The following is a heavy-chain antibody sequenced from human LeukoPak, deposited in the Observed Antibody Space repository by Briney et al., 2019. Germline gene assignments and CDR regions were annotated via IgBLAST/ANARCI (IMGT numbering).Heavy chain of an antibody. CDR1: GYSISSGYY. Sequence: SETLSLTCTVSGYSISSGYYWGWTRQPPGKGLEWIGSIYHSGSTYYNPSLKSRVTISVDTSKNQFSLKLRFVTAADTAVYYCARVRCSGGSCPYYYYYYYMDVWGKGTTVTVSS. D-gene: IGHD2-15*01. J-gene: IGHJ6*03. CDR3: ARVRCSGGSCPYYYYYYYMDV. CDR2: IYHSGST. V-gene: IGHV4-38-2*02.